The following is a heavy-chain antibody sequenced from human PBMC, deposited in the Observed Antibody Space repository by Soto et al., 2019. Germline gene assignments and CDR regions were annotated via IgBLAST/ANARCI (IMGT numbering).Heavy chain of an antibody. CDR1: GFIFSHHY. J-gene: IGHJ4*02. V-gene: IGHV3-72*01. Sequence: PGGSLRLSCAASGFIFSHHYMDWVRQAPGKGLEWVARSRNKANGFSISYAASVKGRFTISRDDSKTSVFLQMDSLKTEDTAVYYCARDATRAYWGRGTLVTVSS. CDR3: ARDATRAY. CDR2: SRNKANGFSI.